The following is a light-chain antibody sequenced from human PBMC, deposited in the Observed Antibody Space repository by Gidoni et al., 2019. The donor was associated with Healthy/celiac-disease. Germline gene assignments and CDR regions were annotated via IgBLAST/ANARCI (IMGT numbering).Light chain of an antibody. CDR1: QSVLYSSNNKNY. CDR2: WAS. J-gene: IGKJ2*01. V-gene: IGKV4-1*01. Sequence: DIVMTHSPDSLAVSLGERATIHCKSSQSVLYSSNNKNYLAWYQQTPGQPPKLLIYWASTRESGVPDRFSGSGSGTDFTLTISSLQAEDVAFYFCQQYYSTPYTFGQGTKLEIK. CDR3: QQYYSTPYT.